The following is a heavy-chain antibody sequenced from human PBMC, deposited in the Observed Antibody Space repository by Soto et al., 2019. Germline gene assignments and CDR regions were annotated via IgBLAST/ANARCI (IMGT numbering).Heavy chain of an antibody. CDR2: IYYSGST. CDR1: GGSISSSSYY. CDR3: ARGRNYWFDP. J-gene: IGHJ5*02. V-gene: IGHV4-39*01. Sequence: SETLSLTCTVSGGSISSSSYYWGWIRQPPGKGLEWIGSIYYSGSTYYNPSLKSRVTISVDTSKNQFSLKLSSVTAADTAVYYCARGRNYWFDPWGQGTLVTVSS. D-gene: IGHD1-7*01.